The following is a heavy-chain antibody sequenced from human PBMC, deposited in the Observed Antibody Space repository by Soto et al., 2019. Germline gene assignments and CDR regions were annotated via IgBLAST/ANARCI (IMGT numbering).Heavy chain of an antibody. CDR1: GGSISSGGYD. CDR3: ASLLRWGDYYYYYGMDV. CDR2: IDYSGST. Sequence: SETLSLTCTVSGGSISSGGYDLSWIRQHPGKGLEWIGYIDYSGSTYYNPSLKSRVTISVDTSKNQFSLKLRSVTAADTAVYYCASLLRWGDYYYYYGMDVWGQGSQVTVSS. D-gene: IGHD4-17*01. V-gene: IGHV4-31*03. J-gene: IGHJ6*02.